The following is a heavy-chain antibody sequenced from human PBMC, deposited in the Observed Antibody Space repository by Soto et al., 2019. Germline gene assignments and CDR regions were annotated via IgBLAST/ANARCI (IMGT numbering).Heavy chain of an antibody. CDR1: GFTFSSYG. CDR3: AKGSDSSGYWYFDL. D-gene: IGHD3-22*01. Sequence: GGSLRLSCAASGFTFSSYGMHWVRQAPGKGLEWVAVISYDGSNKYYADPVKGRFTISRDNSKNTLYLQMNSLRAEDTAVYYCAKGSDSSGYWYFDLWGRGTLVTVSS. V-gene: IGHV3-30*18. CDR2: ISYDGSNK. J-gene: IGHJ2*01.